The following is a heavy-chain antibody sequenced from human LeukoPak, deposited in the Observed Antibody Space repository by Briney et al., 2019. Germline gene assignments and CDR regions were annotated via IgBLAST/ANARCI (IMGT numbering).Heavy chain of an antibody. D-gene: IGHD3-22*01. V-gene: IGHV3-30*18. J-gene: IGHJ4*02. CDR3: AKDAEGYSYGLDYYDSSGYYYFDY. CDR2: ISYDGSNK. CDR1: GFTFSSYG. Sequence: GRSLRLSCAASGFTFSSYGMHWVRQAPGKGLEWVAVISYDGSNKYYADSVKGRFTISRDNSKNTLYLQMNSLRAEDTAVYYCAKDAEGYSYGLDYYDSSGYYYFDYWGQGTLVTVSS.